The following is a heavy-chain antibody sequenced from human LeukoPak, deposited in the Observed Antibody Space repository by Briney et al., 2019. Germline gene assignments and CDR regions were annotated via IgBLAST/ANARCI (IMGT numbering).Heavy chain of an antibody. CDR1: GYTFTSYA. J-gene: IGHJ6*02. D-gene: IGHD6-13*01. V-gene: IGHV7-4-1*02. Sequence: RASVKVSCKASGYTFTSYAMNWVRQAPGQGLEWMGWINTNTGNPTYAQGFTGRFVFSLDTSVSTAYLQISSLKAEDTAVYYCARDLGYSSSWIGYYYYGMDVWGQGTTVTVSS. CDR2: INTNTGNP. CDR3: ARDLGYSSSWIGYYYYGMDV.